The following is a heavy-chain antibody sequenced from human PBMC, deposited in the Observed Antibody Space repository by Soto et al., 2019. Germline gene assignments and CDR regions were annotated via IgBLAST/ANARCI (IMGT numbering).Heavy chain of an antibody. D-gene: IGHD2-2*01. V-gene: IGHV4-59*01. CDR3: ARAANIVVVPAAHDAFDI. CDR1: GCSISSYY. CDR2: IYYSGST. Sequence: PSETLSLTCTVSGCSISSYYWSWIRQPPGKGLEWIGYIYYSGSTNYNPSLKSRVTISVDTSKNQFSLKLSSVTAADTAVYYCARAANIVVVPAAHDAFDIWGQGTMVTV. J-gene: IGHJ3*02.